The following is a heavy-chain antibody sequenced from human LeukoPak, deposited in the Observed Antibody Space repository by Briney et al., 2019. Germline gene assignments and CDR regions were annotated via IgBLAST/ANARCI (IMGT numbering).Heavy chain of an antibody. CDR2: IIPILGIA. J-gene: IGHJ5*02. CDR1: GGTFSSYA. CDR3: AIVATKAVWFDP. Sequence: SVKVSCKASGGTFSSYAISWVRQAPGRGLEWMGRIIPILGIANYARKFQGRVTITADKSTSTAYMELSSLRSEDTAVYYCAIVATKAVWFDPWGQGTLVTVSS. D-gene: IGHD5-12*01. V-gene: IGHV1-69*04.